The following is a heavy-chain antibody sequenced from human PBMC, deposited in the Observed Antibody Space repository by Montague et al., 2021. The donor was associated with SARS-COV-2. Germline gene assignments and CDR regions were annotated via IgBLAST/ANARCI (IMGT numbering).Heavy chain of an antibody. J-gene: IGHJ4*02. CDR2: ISYNGRNT. CDR1: GFTFSSYA. D-gene: IGHD5-18*01. V-gene: IGHV3-30*03. Sequence: SLRLSCAASGFTFSSYALHWVRQAPGKGPEWVAVISYNGRNTQXXXSXXXRAXISRDNSKNTLYLQVNSLRTDDTAVYYCAREPKPVGYSYGYTFFEYWGQGSLVTVSS. CDR3: AREPKPVGYSYGYTFFEY.